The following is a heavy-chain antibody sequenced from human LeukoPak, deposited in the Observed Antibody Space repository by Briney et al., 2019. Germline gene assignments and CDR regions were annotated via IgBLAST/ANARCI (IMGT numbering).Heavy chain of an antibody. CDR2: IKSKTDSGTT. Sequence: GGSLRLSCAASGSTFNNAWMSWVRQAPGKGLEWVGRIKSKTDSGTTDYAAPVKGRFTISRDDSKNTLFLQMNSLKTEDTAVYYCTTPFPRYYDSSGYCHWAQGTLVTVSS. J-gene: IGHJ4*02. CDR1: GSTFNNAW. CDR3: TTPFPRYYDSSGYCH. V-gene: IGHV3-15*01. D-gene: IGHD3-22*01.